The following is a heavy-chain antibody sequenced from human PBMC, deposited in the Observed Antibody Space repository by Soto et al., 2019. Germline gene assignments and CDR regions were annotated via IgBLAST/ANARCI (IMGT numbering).Heavy chain of an antibody. CDR1: GFRFSDYG. D-gene: IGHD1-26*01. CDR3: AKMDADLLLHYYYGMDV. V-gene: IGHV3-30*18. Sequence: QVQLVESGGGVVQPGRSLRLSCAASGFRFSDYGIHWVRKAPGKGLEWVALISYDGSKKFYTDSVKGRFTISRDNSKNTMYLQIDRLRAEDTAVYYCAKMDADLLLHYYYGMDVWGQGTTVTVSS. J-gene: IGHJ6*02. CDR2: ISYDGSKK.